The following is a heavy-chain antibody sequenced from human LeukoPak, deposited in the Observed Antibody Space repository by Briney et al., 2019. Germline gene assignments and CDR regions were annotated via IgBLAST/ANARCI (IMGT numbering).Heavy chain of an antibody. Sequence: GTSVKVSCKASGFTFTSSAVQWVRQARGQRLEWIGWIVVGSDNTNYAQKFKDRVTFTRDMSTSTAYMDLSSLRSEDTAVYYCAAERLASSGWYFAFDIWGQGTMVTVSS. CDR1: GFTFTSSA. J-gene: IGHJ3*02. CDR3: AAERLASSGWYFAFDI. CDR2: IVVGSDNT. D-gene: IGHD6-19*01. V-gene: IGHV1-58*01.